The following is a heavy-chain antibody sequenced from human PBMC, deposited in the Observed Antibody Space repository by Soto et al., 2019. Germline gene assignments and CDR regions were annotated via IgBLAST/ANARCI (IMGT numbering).Heavy chain of an antibody. CDR2: ISSDESNK. D-gene: IGHD2-15*01. Sequence: QVQLVESGGGVVQPGRSPRLSCGASGFIFSNYAMYWVRQAPGKGLEWVAVISSDESNKYYADSVKGRFTISRDNSKNTLYLQMNSLRAEDTAMYYCARVPGYCGGSSCYGDYYYGMEVWGQGTTVTVSS. CDR3: ARVPGYCGGSSCYGDYYYGMEV. CDR1: GFIFSNYA. V-gene: IGHV3-30-3*01. J-gene: IGHJ6*02.